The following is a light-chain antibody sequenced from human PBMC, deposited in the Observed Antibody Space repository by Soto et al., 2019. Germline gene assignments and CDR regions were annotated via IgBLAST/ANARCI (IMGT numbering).Light chain of an antibody. Sequence: QSALTQPASVSGYPGQSITISCTGTSSDVGGYNYVSWYQHHPGKAPKLMIYEVSNRPSGVSNRFSGSKSGNTASLTISGLQAEDEADYYCSSYTGSSTPVFGGGTKLT. CDR3: SSYTGSSTPV. J-gene: IGLJ3*02. CDR1: SSDVGGYNY. CDR2: EVS. V-gene: IGLV2-14*01.